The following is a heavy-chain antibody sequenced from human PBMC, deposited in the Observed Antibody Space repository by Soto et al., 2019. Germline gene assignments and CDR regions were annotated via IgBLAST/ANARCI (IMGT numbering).Heavy chain of an antibody. Sequence: PSQTLSLTCAISGDSVSGNSAAWNWIRPSPSSGLEWLGRTYYRSNWYNDYAVSVKSRIPINPDTSNNQCSLQLNSVTPDDTAVYYCERVFKEGDFWNGDNYYYGMDVWGQGTTVTGSS. CDR1: GDSVSGNSAA. CDR2: TYYRSNWYN. V-gene: IGHV6-1*01. CDR3: ERVFKEGDFWNGDNYYYGMDV. D-gene: IGHD3-3*01. J-gene: IGHJ6*02.